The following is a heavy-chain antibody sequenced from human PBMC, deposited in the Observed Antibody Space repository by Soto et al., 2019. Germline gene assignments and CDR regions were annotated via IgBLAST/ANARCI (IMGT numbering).Heavy chain of an antibody. CDR3: AREVAGGMDV. V-gene: IGHV1-2*04. CDR2: INPNSGDT. J-gene: IGHJ6*02. Sequence: SCTASGYTFPGYFMHWVRQAPGQGLEWMGWINPNSGDTNYPQKFQGWVTMTRDTSINTAYMELSRLRSDDTAVYYCAREVAGGMDVWGQGTTVTVSS. CDR1: GYTFPGYF.